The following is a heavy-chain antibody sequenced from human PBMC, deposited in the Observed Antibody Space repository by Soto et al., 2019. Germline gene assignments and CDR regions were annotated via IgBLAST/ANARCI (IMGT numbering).Heavy chain of an antibody. CDR2: IIPIFGTA. CDR3: ARSMWGTMIVVVIPYYYGMDV. D-gene: IGHD3-22*01. J-gene: IGHJ6*02. Sequence: GASVKVSCNASGATFSSYAISWVRQAPGQGLEWMGGIIPIFGTANYAQKFQGRVTITADESTSTAYMELSSLRSEDTAVYYCARSMWGTMIVVVIPYYYGMDVWGQGTTVTVSS. CDR1: GATFSSYA. V-gene: IGHV1-69*13.